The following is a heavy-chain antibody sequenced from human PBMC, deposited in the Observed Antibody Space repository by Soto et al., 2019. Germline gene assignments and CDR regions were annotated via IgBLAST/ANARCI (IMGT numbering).Heavy chain of an antibody. D-gene: IGHD1-26*01. CDR3: AKVPVGATGRFDY. V-gene: IGHV3-7*03. Sequence: PGGSLRLSCAASGFTFGSYWMSWVRQAPGKGLEWLATIKMDASEKKYVDSVKGRFTISRDNSKNTLYLQMNSLRAEDTALYYCAKVPVGATGRFDYWGQGTLVTVSS. CDR1: GFTFGSYW. CDR2: IKMDASEK. J-gene: IGHJ4*02.